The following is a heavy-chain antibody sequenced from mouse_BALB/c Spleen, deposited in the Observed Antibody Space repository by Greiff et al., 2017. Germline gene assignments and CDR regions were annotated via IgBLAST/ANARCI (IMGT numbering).Heavy chain of an antibody. V-gene: IGHV1-54*01. CDR1: GYAFTNYL. J-gene: IGHJ2*01. D-gene: IGHD4-1*01. Sequence: QVQLQQSGAELVRPGTSVKVSCKASGYAFTNYLIEWVKQRPGQGLEWIGVINPGSGGTNYNEKFKGKATLTADKSSSTAYMQLSSLTSDDSAVYFCARSWDVPLDYWGQGTTLTVSS. CDR3: ARSWDVPLDY. CDR2: INPGSGGT.